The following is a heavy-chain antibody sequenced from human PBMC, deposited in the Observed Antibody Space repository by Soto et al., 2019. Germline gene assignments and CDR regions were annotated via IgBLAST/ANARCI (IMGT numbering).Heavy chain of an antibody. CDR1: GFTFSSYE. CDR2: IHTSGGTI. J-gene: IGHJ4*02. D-gene: IGHD3-22*01. CDR3: ATSLSGYYYNY. Sequence: GGSLRLSCVVSGFTFSSYEMMWVRQAPGKGLEWVSFIHTSGGTIYYADSVKGRFSISRDNAQNSLYLQMNSLRADDTAVYYCATSLSGYYYNYWGQGTLVTVSS. V-gene: IGHV3-48*03.